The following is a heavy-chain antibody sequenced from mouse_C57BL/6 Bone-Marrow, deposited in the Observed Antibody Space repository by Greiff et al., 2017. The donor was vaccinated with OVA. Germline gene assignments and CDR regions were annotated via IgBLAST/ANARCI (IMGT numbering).Heavy chain of an antibody. Sequence: QVHVKQSGAELVRPGSSVKLSCKASGYTFTSYWMHWVKQRPIQGLEWIGNIDPSDSETHYNQKFKDKATLTVDKSSSTAYMQLSSLTSEDSAVYYCARPRDGYYGFYWYFDVWGTGTTVTVSS. D-gene: IGHD2-3*01. CDR1: GYTFTSYW. J-gene: IGHJ1*03. V-gene: IGHV1-52*01. CDR2: IDPSDSET. CDR3: ARPRDGYYGFYWYFDV.